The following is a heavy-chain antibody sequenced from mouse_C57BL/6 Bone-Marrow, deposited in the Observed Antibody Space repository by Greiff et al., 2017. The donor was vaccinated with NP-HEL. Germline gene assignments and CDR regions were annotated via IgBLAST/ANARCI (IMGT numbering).Heavy chain of an antibody. CDR3: TGYYSNDYARDY. J-gene: IGHJ4*01. CDR1: GFTFSNSW. D-gene: IGHD2-5*01. Sequence: EVTLMESGGGLVQPGGSLKLSCVASGFTFSNSWMHWVRQSPAKGLEWVGQIRLKSDNYATHYAASVKGRFTISGAASKSSVYLQMNNVRAEDTGIYYCTGYYSNDYARDYGVQGTAVTVTS. V-gene: IGHV6-3*01. CDR2: IRLKSDNYAT.